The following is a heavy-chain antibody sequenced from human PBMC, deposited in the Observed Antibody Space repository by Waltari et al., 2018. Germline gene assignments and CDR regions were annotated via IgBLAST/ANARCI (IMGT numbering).Heavy chain of an antibody. CDR1: GGSFSGNY. CDR3: ANRDLNKSYYYMDV. Sequence: QVQLQQWGAGLLQPSETLSLTCGFYGGSFSGNYWSWIRQSPGKGLEWIGESNHSGNTKYNQSLKSRVNMSVDTFKNYFSLNLTSVTAADTAVYYCANRDLNKSYYYMDVWGKGTTVIVSS. J-gene: IGHJ6*03. CDR2: SNHSGNT. V-gene: IGHV4-34*01.